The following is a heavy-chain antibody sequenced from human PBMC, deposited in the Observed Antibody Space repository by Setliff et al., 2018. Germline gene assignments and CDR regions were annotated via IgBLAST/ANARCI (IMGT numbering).Heavy chain of an antibody. CDR3: ARIAYGSGSYYSDY. Sequence: SETLSLTCSVSGASISSYYWSWIRQPPGKGLEWIGYIYTSGTTKYNPSLKSRVTISIDTSKSQFSLNLSSVTAADTAVYYCARIAYGSGSYYSDYWGQGTLVTVSS. D-gene: IGHD3-10*01. J-gene: IGHJ4*02. CDR1: GASISSYY. CDR2: IYTSGTT. V-gene: IGHV4-4*08.